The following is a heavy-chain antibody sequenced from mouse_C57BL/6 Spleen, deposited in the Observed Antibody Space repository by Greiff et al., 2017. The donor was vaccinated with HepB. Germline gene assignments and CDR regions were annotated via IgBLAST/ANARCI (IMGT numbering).Heavy chain of an antibody. J-gene: IGHJ4*01. V-gene: IGHV1-82*01. CDR1: GYAFSSSW. D-gene: IGHD2-1*01. CDR3: ARPGYGKYPSYYYAMDY. CDR2: IYPGDGDT. Sequence: QVQLKESGPELVKPGASVKISCKASGYAFSSSWMNWVKQRPGKGLEWIGRIYPGDGDTNYNGKFKGKATLTADKSSSTAYMQLSSLTSEDSAVYFCARPGYGKYPSYYYAMDYWGQGTSVTVSS.